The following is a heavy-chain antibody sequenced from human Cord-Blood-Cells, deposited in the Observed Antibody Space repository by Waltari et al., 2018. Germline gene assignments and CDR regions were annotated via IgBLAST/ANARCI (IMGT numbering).Heavy chain of an antibody. D-gene: IGHD6-13*01. Sequence: QVQLQESGPGLVKPSETLSLTCAVSGYSISSGYYWGWIRQPPGKGLEWIGSIYHSGSTYYSPSLKSRVTISVGTSKNQFSRRLSSVTAADTAVYYCASGIRAAAGSRGANVDYWGQGTLVTVSS. CDR2: IYHSGST. CDR1: GYSISSGYY. J-gene: IGHJ4*02. CDR3: ASGIRAAAGSRGANVDY. V-gene: IGHV4-38-2*01.